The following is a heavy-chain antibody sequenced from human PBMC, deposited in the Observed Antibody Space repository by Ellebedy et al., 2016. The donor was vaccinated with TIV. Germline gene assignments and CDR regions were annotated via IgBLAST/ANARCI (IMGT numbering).Heavy chain of an antibody. J-gene: IGHJ4*02. CDR3: AASAEVPGWIEN. CDR1: GGSISSYS. D-gene: IGHD6-19*01. V-gene: IGHV4-4*08. Sequence: MPSENLSLTCAVSGGSISSYSWSWIRQPPGKGLEWIGDISDSGSTIYNPSVKSRVSISVDTPKNHFSLRLNSVTATDTSVYYGAASAEVPGWIENWGQGILVTVAS. CDR2: ISDSGST.